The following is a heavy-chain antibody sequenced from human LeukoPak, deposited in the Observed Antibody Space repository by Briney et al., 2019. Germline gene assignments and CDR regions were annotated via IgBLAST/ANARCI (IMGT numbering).Heavy chain of an antibody. J-gene: IGHJ6*03. D-gene: IGHD3-10*01. CDR3: ARQISDYYYYYIDV. CDR2: FYYSGTT. Sequence: SETLSLTCTVSGGSISSSYYYWGWVRQPPGKGLEWIGTFYYSGTTYYNPSLESRVTISEDTSKNQFSLTLRSMTAADTAVYYCARQISDYYYYYIDVWGKGTTVTVSS. V-gene: IGHV4-39*01. CDR1: GGSISSSYYY.